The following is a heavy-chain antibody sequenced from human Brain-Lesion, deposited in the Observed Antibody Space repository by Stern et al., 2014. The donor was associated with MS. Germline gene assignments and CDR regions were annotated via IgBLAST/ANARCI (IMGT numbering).Heavy chain of an antibody. CDR3: ARDVGGAFDY. V-gene: IGHV4-34*01. Sequence: QVQLQQWGAGLLKPSETLSLTCGVYGGSFSGYYWTWIRQPPGKGLEWIGEINHSGRINYNPSLESGVTMSVDTSKHQLSLRLSSATAADTAVYYCARDVGGAFDYWGQGTLVTVSS. D-gene: IGHD2-21*01. CDR2: INHSGRI. CDR1: GGSFSGYY. J-gene: IGHJ4*02.